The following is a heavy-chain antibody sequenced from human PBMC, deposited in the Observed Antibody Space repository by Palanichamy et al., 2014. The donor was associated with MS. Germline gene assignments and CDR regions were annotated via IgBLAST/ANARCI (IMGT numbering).Heavy chain of an antibody. CDR2: VFRTGST. V-gene: IGHV4-4*02. Sequence: QVQLQESGPGLVKPSETLSLTCAVSGDSITNSYWWTWVRQPPGRGLEWIGEVFRTGSTNYKPSLKSRLTISLDTSKNQFSLRLSSVTAADTAVYYCASRGPEHCSLSSCPELDPWGQGTLVTVSS. CDR1: GDSITNSYW. D-gene: IGHD2-15*01. CDR3: ASRGPEHCSLSSCPELDP. J-gene: IGHJ5*02.